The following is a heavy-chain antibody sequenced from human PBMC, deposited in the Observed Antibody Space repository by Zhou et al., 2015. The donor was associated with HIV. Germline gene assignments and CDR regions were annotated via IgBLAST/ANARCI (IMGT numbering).Heavy chain of an antibody. V-gene: IGHV1-69*06. CDR2: IIPIFGTA. CDR1: GGTFSSYA. CDR3: ARPISDDYYDSSGYPDGAFDI. Sequence: QVQLVQSGAEVKKPGSSVKVSCKASGGTFSSYAISWVRQAPGQGLEWMGGIIPIFGTANYAQKFQGRVTITADKSTSTAYMELSSLRSEDTAVYYCARPISDDYYDSSGYPDGAFDIWGQGTMVTVSS. J-gene: IGHJ3*02. D-gene: IGHD3-22*01.